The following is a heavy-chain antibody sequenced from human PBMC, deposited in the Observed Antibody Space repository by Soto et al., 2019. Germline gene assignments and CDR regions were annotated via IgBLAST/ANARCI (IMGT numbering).Heavy chain of an antibody. V-gene: IGHV1-69*12. D-gene: IGHD3-22*01. J-gene: IGHJ5*02. Sequence: QVQLVQSGAEVKKPGSSVKISCKASGGTFSSYAISWVRQAPRQGLVWMGGIIPIFGTANYAQKFQGRVTITADESTSTAYMELISLRSEDTAVYYGARVGSREIGPNTNNWFDPWGQGTLVTVSA. CDR3: ARVGSREIGPNTNNWFDP. CDR2: IIPIFGTA. CDR1: GGTFSSYA.